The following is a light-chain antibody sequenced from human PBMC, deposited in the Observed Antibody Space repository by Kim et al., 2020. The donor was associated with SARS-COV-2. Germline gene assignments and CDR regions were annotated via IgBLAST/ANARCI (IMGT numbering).Light chain of an antibody. Sequence: ELTQPPSASGTPGQSVTISCSGSSSNIGSNYVYWYQQLPGTAPKLLIYRNNQRPSGVPDRFSGSKSGTSASLAISGLRSEDEADYYCAAWDDSLSGVVFGGGTKLTVL. CDR1: SSNIGSNY. V-gene: IGLV1-47*01. CDR3: AAWDDSLSGVV. J-gene: IGLJ2*01. CDR2: RNN.